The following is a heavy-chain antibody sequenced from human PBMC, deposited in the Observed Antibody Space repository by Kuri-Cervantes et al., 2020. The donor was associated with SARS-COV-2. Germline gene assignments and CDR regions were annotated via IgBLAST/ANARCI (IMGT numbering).Heavy chain of an antibody. CDR1: GFTFSSYA. J-gene: IGHJ6*03. CDR2: ISYDGSNK. D-gene: IGHD3-3*01. V-gene: IGHV3-30-3*01. Sequence: GESLKISCAASGFTFSSYAMHWVRQAPGKGLEWVAVISYDGSNKYYADSVKGRFTISRDNAKNSLYLQMNSLRAEDTAVYYCARGGTIFGVVYYYMDVWGKGTTVTVSS. CDR3: ARGGTIFGVVYYYMDV.